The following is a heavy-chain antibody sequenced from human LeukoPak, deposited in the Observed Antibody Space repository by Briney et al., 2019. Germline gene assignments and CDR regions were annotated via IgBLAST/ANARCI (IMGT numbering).Heavy chain of an antibody. CDR1: GGSISSSSYY. J-gene: IGHJ4*02. CDR3: ATHRRYSYGDFDY. V-gene: IGHV4-39*01. D-gene: IGHD5-18*01. Sequence: PSETLSLTCTVFGGSISSSSYYWGWIRQPPGKGLEWIGKINYSGNTYYSTSLKSRVSISVETSKNRFSLKLSSVTAADTAVYYCATHRRYSYGDFDYWGQGTLVTVSS. CDR2: INYSGNT.